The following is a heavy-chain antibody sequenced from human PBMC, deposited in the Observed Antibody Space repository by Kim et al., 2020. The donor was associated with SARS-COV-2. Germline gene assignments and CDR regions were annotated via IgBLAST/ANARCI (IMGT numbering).Heavy chain of an antibody. Sequence: SETLSLTCTVSGGSISSSSYYWGWIRQPPGKGLEWIGSIYYSGSTYYNPSLKSRVTISVDTSKNQFSLKLSSVTAADTAVYYCARHVYPRERYVSFGYWGQGTLVTVSS. J-gene: IGHJ4*02. CDR1: GGSISSSSYY. CDR3: ARHVYPRERYVSFGY. D-gene: IGHD3-16*01. V-gene: IGHV4-39*01. CDR2: IYYSGST.